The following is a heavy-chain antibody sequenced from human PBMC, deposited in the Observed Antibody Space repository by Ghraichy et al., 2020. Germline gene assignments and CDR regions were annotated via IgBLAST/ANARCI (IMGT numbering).Heavy chain of an antibody. CDR1: GFTFSSYA. V-gene: IGHV3-23*01. Sequence: GGSLRLSCAASGFTFSSYAMSWVRQAPGKGLEWVSAISGSGGSTYYADSVKGRFTISRDNSKNTLYLQMNSLRAEDTAVYYCAKDSYYGSACPRYYFDYWGQGTLVIVSS. D-gene: IGHD3-10*01. J-gene: IGHJ4*02. CDR3: AKDSYYGSACPRYYFDY. CDR2: ISGSGGST.